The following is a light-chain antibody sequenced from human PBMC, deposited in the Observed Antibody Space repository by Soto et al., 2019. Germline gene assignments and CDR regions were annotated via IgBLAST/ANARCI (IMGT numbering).Light chain of an antibody. CDR3: QQYYTWPRT. V-gene: IGKV3-15*01. CDR1: QSISSN. CDR2: SAS. J-gene: IGKJ1*01. Sequence: IVMTQSPATLSVSPGERATLSCRASQSISSNLAWYQQKPGLGPRLLVYSASTRATGIPGRFSGSGSGADFTLTISSLQSEDFAVYYCQQYYTWPRTFGQGTKVEIK.